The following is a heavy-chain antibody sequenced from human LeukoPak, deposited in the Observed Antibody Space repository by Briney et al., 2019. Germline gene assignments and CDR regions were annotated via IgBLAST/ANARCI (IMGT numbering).Heavy chain of an antibody. Sequence: PGGSLILSCAASGFTFSGYWMTWVRQAPGKGLEWVANIKQDGSETYYVDSVKGRFTISRDNARNSLYLQMNSLRAEDTAVYYCARGKGVDYWGQGILVTVSS. CDR2: IKQDGSET. CDR3: ARGKGVDY. CDR1: GFTFSGYW. V-gene: IGHV3-7*01. J-gene: IGHJ4*02.